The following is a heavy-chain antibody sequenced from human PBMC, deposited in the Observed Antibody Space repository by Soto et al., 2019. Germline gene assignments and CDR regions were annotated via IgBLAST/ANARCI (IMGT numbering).Heavy chain of an antibody. D-gene: IGHD2-15*01. J-gene: IGHJ4*02. CDR1: GYSFTGYY. CDR2: INPSGGST. V-gene: IGHV1-46*03. CDR3: ARDKYCSGGSCYYGQDY. Sequence: AASVKVSCKASGYSFTGYYMHWVRQAPGQGLEWMGIINPSGGSTSYAQKFQGRVTMTRDTSTSTVYMELSSLRSEDTAVYYCARDKYCSGGSCYYGQDYWGQGTLVTVSS.